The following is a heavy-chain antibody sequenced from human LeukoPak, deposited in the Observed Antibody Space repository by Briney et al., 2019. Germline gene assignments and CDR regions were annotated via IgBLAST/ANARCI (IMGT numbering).Heavy chain of an antibody. CDR3: ASPSGSYYDSYYYYYMDV. J-gene: IGHJ6*03. V-gene: IGHV4-39*07. D-gene: IGHD1-26*01. CDR1: GGSISSSSYY. Sequence: SETLSLTCTVSGGSISSSSYYWGWIRQPPGKGLEWIGSIYYSGSTYYNPSLKSRVTISVDTSKNQFSLKLSSVTAADTAVYYCASPSGSYYDSYYYYYMDVWGKGTTVTVSS. CDR2: IYYSGST.